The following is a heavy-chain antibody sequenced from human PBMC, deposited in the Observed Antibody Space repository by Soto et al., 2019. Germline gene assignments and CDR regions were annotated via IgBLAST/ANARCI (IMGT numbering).Heavy chain of an antibody. J-gene: IGHJ4*02. CDR2: MNPNSGNT. D-gene: IGHD6-13*01. CDR1: GYTFTSYD. V-gene: IGHV1-8*01. CDR3: ASGQGRVTRGPRIAAAGTVVTATTDINDFDY. Sequence: ASVKVSCKASGYTFTSYDINWVRQATGQGLEWMGWMNPNSGNTGYAQKFQGRVTMTRNTSISTAYMELSSLRSEDTAVYYCASGQGRVTRGPRIAAAGTVVTATTDINDFDYWGQGTLVTVSS.